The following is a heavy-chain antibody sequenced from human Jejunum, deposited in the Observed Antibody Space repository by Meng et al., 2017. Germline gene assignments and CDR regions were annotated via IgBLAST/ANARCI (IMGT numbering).Heavy chain of an antibody. Sequence: QVQMQVSGPGLVKPSETLSLTCTVSGDSISSTTTYWGWIRQPPGKTLEWIGSIYYSGSTHYNPSLKRRVFVSIDTSKDQFSLKLTSAAAADTAIYYCARNRTQGFFDIWSQGTLVTVSS. V-gene: IGHV4-39*01. CDR1: GDSISSTTTY. CDR2: IYYSGST. D-gene: IGHD1/OR15-1a*01. CDR3: ARNRTQGFFDI. J-gene: IGHJ4*02.